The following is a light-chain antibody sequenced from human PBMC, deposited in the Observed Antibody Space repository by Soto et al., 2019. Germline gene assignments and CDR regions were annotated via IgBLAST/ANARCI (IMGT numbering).Light chain of an antibody. CDR1: QSIGSW. Sequence: DIHMTQSPSTLSASVGDRVTITCRASQSIGSWLAWYQQKPGKAPKLLIYKASSLESGVPSRFSGSGSGTEFTLTISSLQPDDFATYYCQQYNSFPLTFGGGTKVEIK. V-gene: IGKV1-5*03. CDR3: QQYNSFPLT. CDR2: KAS. J-gene: IGKJ4*01.